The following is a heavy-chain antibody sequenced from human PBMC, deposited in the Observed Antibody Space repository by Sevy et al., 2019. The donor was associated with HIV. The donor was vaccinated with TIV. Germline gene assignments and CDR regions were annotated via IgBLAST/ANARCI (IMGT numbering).Heavy chain of an antibody. CDR1: GFTFSSYW. CDR2: IKQDGSEK. Sequence: GGSLRLSCAASGFTFSSYWMSWVRQAPGKGLEWVANIKQDGSEKYYVYSVKGGFTISRDNAKNSLYLQMNSLRAEDTAVYYCARVGAARYYYYYGMDVWGQGTTVTVSS. D-gene: IGHD6-6*01. V-gene: IGHV3-7*01. J-gene: IGHJ6*02. CDR3: ARVGAARYYYYYGMDV.